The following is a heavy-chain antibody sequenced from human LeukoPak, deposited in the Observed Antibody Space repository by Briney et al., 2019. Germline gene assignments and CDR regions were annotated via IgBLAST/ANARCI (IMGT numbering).Heavy chain of an antibody. CDR1: AGTFSSYA. CDR3: ASNRIAAAGMDFDY. D-gene: IGHD6-13*01. J-gene: IGHJ4*02. CDR2: IIPIFGTA. V-gene: IGHV1-69*05. Sequence: SVKVSCKASAGTFSSYANSWVRQAPGQGLEWMGAIIPIFGTANYAQKFQGRVTITTDESTSTAYMELSSLRSEDTAVYYCASNRIAAAGMDFDYWGKGTLVTVSS.